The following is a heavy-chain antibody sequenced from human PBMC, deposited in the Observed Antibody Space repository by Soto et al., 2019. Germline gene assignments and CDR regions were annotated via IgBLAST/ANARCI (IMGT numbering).Heavy chain of an antibody. CDR2: IYHSGST. Sequence: SETLSLTCAVSGYAIISGYYLGWIRQPPGKGLEWIGSIYHSGSTYYNPSLKSRVTISVDTSKNQFSLKLSSVTAADTAVYYCARDRGRPYWGQGTLVTVSS. CDR1: GYAIISGYY. V-gene: IGHV4-38-2*02. CDR3: ARDRGRPY. D-gene: IGHD3-10*01. J-gene: IGHJ4*02.